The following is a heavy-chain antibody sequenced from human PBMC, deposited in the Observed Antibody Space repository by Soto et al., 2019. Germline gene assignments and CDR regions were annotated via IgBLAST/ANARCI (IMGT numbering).Heavy chain of an antibody. CDR1: GYTFTSYA. D-gene: IGHD2-15*01. Sequence: QVQLVQSGAEVKKPGASVKVSCKASGYTFTSYAMHWVRQAPGQRLEWMGWINAGNGNTKYSQKVQGRVTITRDPSASTAYMELSSLRSEDTAVYYCARVTGGPDSPGDYWGQGTLVTVSS. CDR2: INAGNGNT. V-gene: IGHV1-3*01. J-gene: IGHJ4*02. CDR3: ARVTGGPDSPGDY.